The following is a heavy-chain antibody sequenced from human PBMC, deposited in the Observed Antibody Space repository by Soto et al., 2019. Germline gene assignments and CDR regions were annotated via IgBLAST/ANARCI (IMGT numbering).Heavy chain of an antibody. V-gene: IGHV3-23*01. Sequence: GGSLRLACAGSVFMFSNFAMTWVRQAPGKGLEWVSTTRSNGEHTYYADSVKGRFTVSRDNSKNTLFLEMSSLRAEDTAIYYCAKDSKSVSVSAARVYGMDVWGQGTTVTVS. CDR3: AKDSKSVSVSAARVYGMDV. CDR1: VFMFSNFA. J-gene: IGHJ6*02. D-gene: IGHD2-2*01. CDR2: TRSNGEHT.